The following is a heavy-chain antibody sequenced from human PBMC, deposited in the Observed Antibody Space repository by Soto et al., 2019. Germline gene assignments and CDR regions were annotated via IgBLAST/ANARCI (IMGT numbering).Heavy chain of an antibody. CDR3: AREIVTAGGNNYFDP. Sequence: SETLSLTXGVSGGTVASSHWWSWVRQSPGRGLEWIGNVYHTGDTNFNPSLQSRVTFSVDKSNNQFSLRLTSVTAADTAVYFCAREIVTAGGNNYFDPWGPGTLVTVSS. D-gene: IGHD2-21*02. V-gene: IGHV4-4*02. CDR1: GGTVASSHW. CDR2: VYHTGDT. J-gene: IGHJ5*02.